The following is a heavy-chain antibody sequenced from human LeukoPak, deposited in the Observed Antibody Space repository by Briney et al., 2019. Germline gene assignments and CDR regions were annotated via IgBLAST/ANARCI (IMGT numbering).Heavy chain of an antibody. V-gene: IGHV3-23*01. CDR2: IRPSGDNT. Sequence: GGSLRLSCAASGFTFSSYDMTWVRQAPGRGLEWVSSIRPSGDNTYYGDSVKGRFTISRDNAKNSLYLQMNTLRAEDTAVYYCATLVRGGLLYYYYYMDVWGKGTTVTISS. J-gene: IGHJ6*03. CDR1: GFTFSSYD. CDR3: ATLVRGGLLYYYYYMDV. D-gene: IGHD3-10*01.